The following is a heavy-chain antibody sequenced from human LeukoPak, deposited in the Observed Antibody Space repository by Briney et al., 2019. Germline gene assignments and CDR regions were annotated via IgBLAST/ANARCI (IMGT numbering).Heavy chain of an antibody. CDR1: GGFISSTRYF. CDR3: ARATYSSSWYPHWYFGL. CDR2: IYYSGST. V-gene: IGHV4-61*05. D-gene: IGHD6-13*01. J-gene: IGHJ2*01. Sequence: SETLSLTCTVSGGFISSTRYFWGWIRQPPGKGLEWIGYIYYSGSTNYNPSLKSRVTISVDTSKNQFSLKLSSVTAADTAVYYCARATYSSSWYPHWYFGLWGRGTLVTVSS.